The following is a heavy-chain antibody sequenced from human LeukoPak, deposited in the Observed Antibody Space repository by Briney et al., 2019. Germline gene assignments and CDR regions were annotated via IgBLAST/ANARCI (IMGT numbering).Heavy chain of an antibody. Sequence: HGESLKISCKGSGYSFTSYWIGWVRQMPGKGLEWMGIIYPGDSDTRYSPSFQGQVTISADKSISTAYLQWSSLKASDTAMYYCARQKIIVVTVHDAFDIWGQGTMVTVSS. J-gene: IGHJ3*02. D-gene: IGHD2/OR15-2a*01. CDR3: ARQKIIVVTVHDAFDI. CDR1: GYSFTSYW. V-gene: IGHV5-51*01. CDR2: IYPGDSDT.